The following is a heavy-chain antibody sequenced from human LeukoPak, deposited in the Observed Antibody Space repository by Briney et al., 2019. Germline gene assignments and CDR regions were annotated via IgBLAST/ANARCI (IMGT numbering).Heavy chain of an antibody. CDR3: ARAYSSSWLYYFNY. J-gene: IGHJ4*02. D-gene: IGHD6-13*01. CDR2: INWNGGST. CDR1: GFTFDDYG. Sequence: AGGSLRLSCAASGFTFDDYGMSWVSQAPGKGLEWVSGINWNGGSTGYADSVKGRFTISRDNAKNSLYLQMNSLRAEDTALYYCARAYSSSWLYYFNYWGQGTLVTVSS. V-gene: IGHV3-20*04.